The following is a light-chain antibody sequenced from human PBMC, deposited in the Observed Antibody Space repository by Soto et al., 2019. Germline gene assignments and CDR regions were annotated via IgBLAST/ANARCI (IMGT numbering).Light chain of an antibody. CDR3: QQRRDWPLT. V-gene: IGKV3-11*01. Sequence: EVVLTQSPAILSLSPGERATLSCRASQSVSRYLAWYQQRPGQAPRLLIYDASNRATGIPARFSGSGSGTDFTLTISSLEPEDFAVYYCQQRRDWPLTFGGGTRVDIK. CDR2: DAS. CDR1: QSVSRY. J-gene: IGKJ4*01.